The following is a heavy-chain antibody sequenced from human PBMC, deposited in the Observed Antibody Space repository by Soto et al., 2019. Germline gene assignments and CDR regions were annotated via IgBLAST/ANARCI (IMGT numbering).Heavy chain of an antibody. D-gene: IGHD6-6*01. Sequence: EVQVVESGGRLVRPGESLRLSCTPSGFSVSNNYMSWVRQAPGKGLEWVSVIYSGGYTYYADSVRDRLIISRDNSKNIVYLQMNSLRDDDTAMYYCARVVAARSYWGQGTLVTVSA. V-gene: IGHV3-66*01. J-gene: IGHJ4*02. CDR2: IYSGGYT. CDR3: ARVVAARSY. CDR1: GFSVSNNY.